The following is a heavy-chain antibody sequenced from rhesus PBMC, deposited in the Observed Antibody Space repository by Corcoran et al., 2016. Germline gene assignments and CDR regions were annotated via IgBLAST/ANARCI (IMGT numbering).Heavy chain of an antibody. J-gene: IGHJ6*01. V-gene: IGHV4-80*01. CDR1: GGSFRSYW. Sequence: QVQLQESGPGLVKPSETLSLTCAVSGGSFRSYWWSGIRQPPGKGLEWIGEFNGNSGSTNYNPSLKSRVTISKDASKNQFSLKLSSVTAADTAVYYCARYDEYGLDSWGQGVVVTVSS. CDR3: ARYDEYGLDS. CDR2: FNGNSGST. D-gene: IGHD3-9*01.